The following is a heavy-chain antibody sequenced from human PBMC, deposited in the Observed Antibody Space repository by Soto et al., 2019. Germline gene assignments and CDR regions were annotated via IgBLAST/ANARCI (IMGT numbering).Heavy chain of an antibody. D-gene: IGHD2-2*01. J-gene: IGHJ4*02. CDR1: GGTFNRYS. Sequence: QVHLVQAGAEVKKPGSSVKVSCRASGGTFNRYSISWVRQAPGQGLEWMGRIIPMFGITNYAQKFQGRVMITADKSANTAYMEVSGLRSEDTAMYYCATFYEGDCTTTTCYGDFDCWGQGTLVTVSS. CDR2: IIPMFGIT. V-gene: IGHV1-69*02. CDR3: ATFYEGDCTTTTCYGDFDC.